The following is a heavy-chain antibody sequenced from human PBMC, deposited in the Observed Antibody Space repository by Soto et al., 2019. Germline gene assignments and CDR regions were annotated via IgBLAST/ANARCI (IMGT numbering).Heavy chain of an antibody. CDR1: GFPFSSYA. J-gene: IGHJ4*02. Sequence: QAQLVESGGGVVQPGRPLRLSCAASGFPFSSYAMHWVRQAPGKGLEWVAVISYDGSEKHHADSVKGRFTISRDNYKNTLYLQMNSLRPEDTAVYYCARADAWALPGYRFDYWGQGTLITVSS. CDR2: ISYDGSEK. V-gene: IGHV3-30-3*01. D-gene: IGHD3-16*02. CDR3: ARADAWALPGYRFDY.